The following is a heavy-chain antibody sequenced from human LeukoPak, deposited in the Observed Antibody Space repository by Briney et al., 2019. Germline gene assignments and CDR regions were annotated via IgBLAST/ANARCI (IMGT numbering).Heavy chain of an antibody. CDR1: GFTFRNYV. CDR3: ARDHPEFDY. Sequence: GGSLRLSCAASGFTFRNYVMHWVRQAPGKGLEWVAAMSYDGSNKYYADSVKGRFTIPRDNSNNTLYLQMNSLRAEDTAVYYCARDHPEFDYWGQGTLVTVSS. J-gene: IGHJ4*02. CDR2: MSYDGSNK. V-gene: IGHV3-30-3*01.